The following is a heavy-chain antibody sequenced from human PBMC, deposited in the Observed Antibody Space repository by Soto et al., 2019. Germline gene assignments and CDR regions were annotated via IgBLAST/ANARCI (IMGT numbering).Heavy chain of an antibody. D-gene: IGHD6-19*01. CDR2: IHSGGNT. J-gene: IGHJ5*01. V-gene: IGHV4-4*08. CDR3: GRRTPVAGGWLDS. Sequence: PSETLSLTCTVSGGSISSSYWSWIRQPPGKGLEWIGYIHSGGNTKYNPSLKSRVTISVDSSNNQFSLKLTSVSAADTAVYYCGRRTPVAGGWLDSWGQGTLVTVSS. CDR1: GGSISSSY.